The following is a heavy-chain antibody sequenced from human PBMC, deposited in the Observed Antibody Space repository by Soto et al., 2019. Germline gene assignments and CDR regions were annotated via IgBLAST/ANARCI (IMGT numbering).Heavy chain of an antibody. CDR1: GGTFSSYA. D-gene: IGHD6-13*01. CDR3: ATSIAEAGPGYFDY. J-gene: IGHJ4*02. CDR2: IIPIFGTA. Sequence: ASVKVSCKASGGTFSSYAISWVRQAPGQGLEWMGGIIPIFGTANYAQKFQGRVTITADESTSTAYMELSSLRSEDTAVYYCATSIAEAGPGYFDYWGQGTLVTVSS. V-gene: IGHV1-69*13.